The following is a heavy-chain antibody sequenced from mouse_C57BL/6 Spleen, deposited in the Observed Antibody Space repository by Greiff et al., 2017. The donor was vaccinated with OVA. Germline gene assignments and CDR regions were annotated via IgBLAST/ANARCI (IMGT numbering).Heavy chain of an antibody. Sequence: VQLKESGGGLVQPGGSLKLSCAASEFTFSDYYMYWVRQTPEKRLEWVAYISNGGGSTYYPDTVQGRFTISRDNAKNTLYLQMSRLKSEDTAMYYCARPYGSSYEYFDVWGTGTTVTVSS. V-gene: IGHV5-12*01. CDR2: ISNGGGST. J-gene: IGHJ1*03. CDR1: EFTFSDYY. D-gene: IGHD1-1*01. CDR3: ARPYGSSYEYFDV.